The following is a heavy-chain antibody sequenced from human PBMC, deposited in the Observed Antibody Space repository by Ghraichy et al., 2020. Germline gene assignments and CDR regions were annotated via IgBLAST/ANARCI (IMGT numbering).Heavy chain of an antibody. CDR3: ARGLLVRAYGDYGGFGY. J-gene: IGHJ4*02. V-gene: IGHV4-34*01. D-gene: IGHD4-17*01. CDR1: GGSFSGYY. Sequence: SETLSLTCAVYGGSFSGYYWSWIRQPPGKGLEWIGEINHSGSTNYNPSLKSRVTISVDTSKNQFSLKLSSVTAADTAVYYCARGLLVRAYGDYGGFGYWGQGTLVTVSS. CDR2: INHSGST.